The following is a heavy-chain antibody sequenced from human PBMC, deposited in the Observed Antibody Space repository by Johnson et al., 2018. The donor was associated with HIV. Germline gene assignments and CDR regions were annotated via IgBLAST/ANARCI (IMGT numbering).Heavy chain of an antibody. CDR2: IKSDGNTI. Sequence: VQLVESGGGLVQPGGSLRLSCAVSGFSFRNYWMEWVRQAPGKGLVWVSRIKSDGNTIYYADSVKGRVTISRDNAKKSLYLQMNSLRAEDTAVYYCARDKGRGAFDIWGQGTMVTVSS. CDR1: GFSFRNYW. CDR3: ARDKGRGAFDI. J-gene: IGHJ3*02. D-gene: IGHD3-10*01. V-gene: IGHV3-74*01.